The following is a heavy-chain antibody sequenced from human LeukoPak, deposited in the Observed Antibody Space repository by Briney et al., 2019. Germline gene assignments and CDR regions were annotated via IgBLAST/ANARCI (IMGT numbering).Heavy chain of an antibody. CDR3: AKDPHISAVAGTPSEY. CDR1: GFTFSSYA. D-gene: IGHD6-19*01. V-gene: IGHV3-64*01. J-gene: IGHJ4*02. CDR2: ISSNGGST. Sequence: GGSLRLSCAASGFTFSSYAMHWVRQAPGKGLEYVSAISSNGGSTYYANSVKGRFTISRDNSKNTLYLQMNSLRAEDTAVYYCAKDPHISAVAGTPSEYWGQGTLVTVSS.